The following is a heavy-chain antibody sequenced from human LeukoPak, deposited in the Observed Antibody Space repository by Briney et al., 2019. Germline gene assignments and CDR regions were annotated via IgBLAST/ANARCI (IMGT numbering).Heavy chain of an antibody. V-gene: IGHV4-61*02. D-gene: IGHD2-2*01. CDR3: AREGVVVPAALDY. CDR1: GGSISSGSYY. Sequence: KPSETLSLTCTVSGGSISSGSYYWSWIRQPAGKGLEWIGRIYTSGSTNYNPSLKSRVTISVDTSKNQFSLKLSSVTAADTAVYYCAREGVVVPAALDYWGQGTLVTVSS. J-gene: IGHJ4*02. CDR2: IYTSGST.